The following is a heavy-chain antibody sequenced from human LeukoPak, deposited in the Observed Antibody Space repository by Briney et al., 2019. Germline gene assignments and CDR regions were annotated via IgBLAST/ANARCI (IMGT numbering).Heavy chain of an antibody. CDR2: IDFSGST. J-gene: IGHJ4*02. CDR1: GGSISSSSYY. Sequence: SETLSLTCTVSGGSISSSSYYWAWIRQPPGKGLEWIGKIDFSGSTYYNPSLKSRVTISVDTSKNQFSLKLSSVTAADTAVYYCAGEEHWGQGTLVTVSS. V-gene: IGHV4-39*07. CDR3: AGEEH.